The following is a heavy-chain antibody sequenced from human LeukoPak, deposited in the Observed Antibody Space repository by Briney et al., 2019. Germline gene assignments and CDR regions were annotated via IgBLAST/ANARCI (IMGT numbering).Heavy chain of an antibody. D-gene: IGHD5-18*01. CDR2: IYYSGST. Sequence: PSETLSLTCTVSGGSISSYYWSWVRQPPGKGLEWIGYIYYSGSTNYNPSLKSRVTISVDTSKNQCSLKLSSVTAADTAVYYCARGQRGDSYGYYFDDWGQGTLVTVSS. CDR3: ARGQRGDSYGYYFDD. V-gene: IGHV4-59*01. CDR1: GGSISSYY. J-gene: IGHJ4*02.